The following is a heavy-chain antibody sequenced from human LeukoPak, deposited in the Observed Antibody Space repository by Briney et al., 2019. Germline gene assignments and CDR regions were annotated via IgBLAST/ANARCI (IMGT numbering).Heavy chain of an antibody. CDR3: ARGPYYFDF. J-gene: IGHJ4*02. CDR2: FYYSETT. CDR1: GDSISSSGYY. Sequence: PSETLSLTCAVPGDSISSSGYYWGWIRQPPGRGLEWIGSFYYSETTYYNSSLKSRVTISVDTSKNQFSLKLSSVTAADTAVYYCARGPYYFDFWGQGTLATVSS. V-gene: IGHV4-39*07.